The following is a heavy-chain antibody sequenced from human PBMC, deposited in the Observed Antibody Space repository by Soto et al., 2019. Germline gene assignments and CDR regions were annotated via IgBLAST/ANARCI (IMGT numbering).Heavy chain of an antibody. V-gene: IGHV3-9*01. D-gene: IGHD3-10*01. CDR2: FKFNSGDV. J-gene: IGHJ6*02. CDR1: GLTFGCYA. Sequence: GGSLILCCAASGLTFGCYAMHWVRQVPGKGLEWVSGFKFNSGDVGYADSVNGRFTISRDNAKNSLYLQMNSLRPEDTAVYYCAKDRSSGSPYYGMDFWGQGTMVTGSS. CDR3: AKDRSSGSPYYGMDF.